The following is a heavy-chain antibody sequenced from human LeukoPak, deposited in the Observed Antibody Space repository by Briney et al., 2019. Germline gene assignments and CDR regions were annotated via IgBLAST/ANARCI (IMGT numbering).Heavy chain of an antibody. D-gene: IGHD3-22*01. J-gene: IGHJ4*02. V-gene: IGHV3-30*03. CDR2: ISYDGSNK. CDR3: ARELDYYDSSGRLDY. Sequence: PGRSLRLSCAASGYTFSSFGVNWVRQAPGKGLEWVAGISYDGSNKYYVDSAKGRFTISRDNSKNMLYLEMNSLRTEDTAVYYCARELDYYDSSGRLDYWGQGTLVTVSS. CDR1: GYTFSSFG.